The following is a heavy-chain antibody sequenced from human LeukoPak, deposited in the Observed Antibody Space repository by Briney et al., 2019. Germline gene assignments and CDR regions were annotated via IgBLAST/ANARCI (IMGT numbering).Heavy chain of an antibody. J-gene: IGHJ5*02. CDR2: IYYSGST. D-gene: IGHD3-22*01. CDR1: GGSISSSSYY. V-gene: IGHV4-39*07. Sequence: PSETLSLTCTVSGGSISSSSYYWGWIRQPPGKGLEWIGSIYYSGSTYYNPSLKSRVTISVDTSKNQFSLKLSSVTAADTAVYYCARGKRDYYDSSGYYYWFDPWGQGTLVTVSS. CDR3: ARGKRDYYDSSGYYYWFDP.